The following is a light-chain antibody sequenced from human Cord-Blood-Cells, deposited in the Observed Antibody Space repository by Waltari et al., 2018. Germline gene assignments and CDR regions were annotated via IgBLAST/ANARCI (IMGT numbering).Light chain of an antibody. CDR1: SRDVGGSNY. V-gene: IGLV2-14*01. CDR3: SSYTSSSTLDV. CDR2: DVS. Sequence: QSALTQPASVSGSPGPSITISCTGTSRDVGGSNYVSWYQQHPGKAPRLLIYDVSNRPSGVSNRFSGSKSGNTASLTISGLQAEDEADYYCSSYTSSSTLDVFGTGTKVTVL. J-gene: IGLJ1*01.